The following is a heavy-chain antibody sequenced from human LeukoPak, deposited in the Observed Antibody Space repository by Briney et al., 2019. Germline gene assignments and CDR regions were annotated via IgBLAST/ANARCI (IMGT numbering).Heavy chain of an antibody. D-gene: IGHD2-15*01. Sequence: GSLRLSCAASGFTFSSSAMRWVRQAPGKGLEWVSAISNNGGYTYYADSVQGRFTISRDNSKSTLCLQMNSLRAEDTAVYYCAKQLGYCSDGSCYFPYWGQGTLVTVSS. CDR2: ISNNGGYT. CDR3: AKQLGYCSDGSCYFPY. CDR1: GFTFSSSA. V-gene: IGHV3-23*01. J-gene: IGHJ4*02.